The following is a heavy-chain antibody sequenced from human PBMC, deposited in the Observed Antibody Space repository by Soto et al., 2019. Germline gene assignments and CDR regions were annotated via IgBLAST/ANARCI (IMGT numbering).Heavy chain of an antibody. CDR3: ARERYQVISDGMDV. D-gene: IGHD2-2*01. Sequence: GASVKVSCKASGYTFTGYYIHWAREAPGQGLEWMGWINPQTGGTSYAQKFQGRVTLSRDTSINTAYLELSRLRFDDAAVYFCARERYQVISDGMDVWGQGTTVT. J-gene: IGHJ6*02. V-gene: IGHV1-2*02. CDR2: INPQTGGT. CDR1: GYTFTGYY.